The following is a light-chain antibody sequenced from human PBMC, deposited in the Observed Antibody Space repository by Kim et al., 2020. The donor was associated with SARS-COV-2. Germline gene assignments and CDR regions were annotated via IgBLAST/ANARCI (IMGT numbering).Light chain of an antibody. CDR3: QQSYSTPYT. Sequence: SASVGDRVTITCRTSQNISTDLNWYQQRPGKAPKLLIYAASSLLDGVPSKFSVSGTGTDFTLTVSSLQLEDFATYFCQQSYSTPYTFGQGTKLEI. V-gene: IGKV1-39*01. CDR1: QNISTD. J-gene: IGKJ2*01. CDR2: AAS.